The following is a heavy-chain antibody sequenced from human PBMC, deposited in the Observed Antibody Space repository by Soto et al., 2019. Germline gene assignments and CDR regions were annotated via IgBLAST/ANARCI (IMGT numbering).Heavy chain of an antibody. CDR3: AKAKNDYNWDNRPPFDY. CDR1: GFTLRNSA. J-gene: IGHJ4*02. D-gene: IGHD1-20*01. CDR2: ISANDVGT. Sequence: GGPLRLSCGAPGFTLRNSAITWTRQAPGKGLEWVSLISANDVGTYYAESVKTRFTISTDQSRNTVYLQMDSLRADDTAIYYCAKAKNDYNWDNRPPFDYWGQGTLVTVSS. V-gene: IGHV3-23*01.